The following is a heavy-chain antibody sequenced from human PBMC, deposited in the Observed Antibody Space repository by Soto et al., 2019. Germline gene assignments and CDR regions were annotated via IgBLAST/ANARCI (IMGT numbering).Heavy chain of an antibody. CDR3: GKSQSHQGSTTVTTGDWFDP. J-gene: IGHJ5*02. V-gene: IGHV3-13*04. Sequence: GGSLRLSCAASGFTFSSYDMHWVRQATGKGLEWVSAIGTAGDTYYPGSVKGRFTISRDNSKNTLYLQMNSLRVEDTAVYYCGKSQSHQGSTTVTTGDWFDPWGQGTLVTVSS. CDR1: GFTFSSYD. D-gene: IGHD4-4*01. CDR2: IGTAGDT.